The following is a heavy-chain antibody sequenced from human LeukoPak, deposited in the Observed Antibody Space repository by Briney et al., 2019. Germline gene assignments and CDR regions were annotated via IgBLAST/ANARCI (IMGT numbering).Heavy chain of an antibody. D-gene: IGHD3-3*01. Sequence: GGSLRLSCAVSDFTFSDYAMSWVRQAPGKGLEWVSVIKSGGSTFYADSVKGRFTISRDNSKNTLYLQMNSLRAEDTAVYYCARGDGFWSGFHWGQGTLVTVSS. CDR3: ARGDGFWSGFH. V-gene: IGHV3-53*01. CDR2: IKSGGST. CDR1: DFTFSDYA. J-gene: IGHJ4*02.